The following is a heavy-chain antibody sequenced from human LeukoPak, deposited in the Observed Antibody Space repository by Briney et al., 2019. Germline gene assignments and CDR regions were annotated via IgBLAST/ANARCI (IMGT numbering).Heavy chain of an antibody. V-gene: IGHV1-46*01. D-gene: IGHD2-8*01. CDR3: ARDGIVPEDLYYYGMDV. Sequence: ASVKVSCKASGYTFTSYYMHWVRQAPGQGLEWMGIINPSGGSTSYAQKFQGRVTKTRDTSTSTVYMELSSLRSEDTAVYYCARDGIVPEDLYYYGMDVWGQGTTVTVSS. CDR1: GYTFTSYY. J-gene: IGHJ6*02. CDR2: INPSGGST.